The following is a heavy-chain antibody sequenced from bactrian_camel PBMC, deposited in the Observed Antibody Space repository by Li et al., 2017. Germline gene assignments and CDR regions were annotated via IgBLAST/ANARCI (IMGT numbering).Heavy chain of an antibody. CDR3: AARLAKPGCSPAYPPLAFGY. V-gene: IGHV3S53*01. Sequence: HVQLVESGGGSVQAGGSLRLSCEASGDTHRTTFMGWFRQAPGKAREGVAAFRSDGLINYVDSVKGRFTISQNNAKNTVFLQMNSLKPEDTAMYLCAARLAKPGCSPAYPPLAFGYWGQGTQVTV. J-gene: IGHJ6*01. D-gene: IGHD1*01. CDR2: FRSDGLI. CDR1: GDTHRTTF.